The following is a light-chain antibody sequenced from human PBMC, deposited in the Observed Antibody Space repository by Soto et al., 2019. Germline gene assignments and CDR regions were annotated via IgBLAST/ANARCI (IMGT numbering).Light chain of an antibody. Sequence: QSALTQPASVSGSPGQSITISCTGTSSDVGGYNYVSWYQHHPGKAPKLMIYDVTDRPSGISFRFSGSKSGNTASLTISRLQAEDEADYYCSSYTSSNTVLFGAGTNLTVL. CDR3: SSYTSSNTVL. V-gene: IGLV2-14*03. CDR1: SSDVGGYNY. CDR2: DVT. J-gene: IGLJ2*01.